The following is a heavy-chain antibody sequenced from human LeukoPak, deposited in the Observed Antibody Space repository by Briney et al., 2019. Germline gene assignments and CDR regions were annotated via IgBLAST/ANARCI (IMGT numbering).Heavy chain of an antibody. CDR3: AKESAIVGATYFDY. J-gene: IGHJ4*02. CDR1: GFTFSDYY. V-gene: IGHV3-23*01. CDR2: ISGSGGST. D-gene: IGHD1-26*01. Sequence: GGSLRLSCAASGFTFSDYYMSWIRQAPGKGLEWVSAISGSGGSTYYADSVKGRFTISRDNSKNTLYLQMNSLRAEDTAVYYCAKESAIVGATYFDYWGQGTLVTVSS.